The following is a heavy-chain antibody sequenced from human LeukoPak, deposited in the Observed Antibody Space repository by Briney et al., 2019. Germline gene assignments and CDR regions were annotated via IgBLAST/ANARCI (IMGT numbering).Heavy chain of an antibody. V-gene: IGHV7-4-1*02. Sequence: ASVKVSCKASGYTFTGYYMHWVRQAPGQGLEWMGWINTNTGNPTYAQGFTGRFVFSLDTSVSTAYLQISSLKAEDTAVYYCARQGPGDCSNTRCYGVDSWGQGTLVTVSS. CDR1: GYTFTGYY. CDR2: INTNTGNP. D-gene: IGHD2-2*01. J-gene: IGHJ4*02. CDR3: ARQGPGDCSNTRCYGVDS.